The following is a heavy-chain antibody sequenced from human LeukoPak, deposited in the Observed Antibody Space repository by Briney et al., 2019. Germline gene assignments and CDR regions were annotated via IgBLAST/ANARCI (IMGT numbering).Heavy chain of an antibody. CDR3: AKDAHEALDY. Sequence: GGSLRLSCAASGLTFSSYGMHCVRQAPGKGLGWVEFIRYDGNNKYYPNSVKARLTNSRNNSKCMLYLQMNSLRAEETAVYFCAKDAHEALDYWGQGTLVTVSS. CDR1: GLTFSSYG. CDR2: IRYDGNNK. V-gene: IGHV3-30*02. J-gene: IGHJ4*02.